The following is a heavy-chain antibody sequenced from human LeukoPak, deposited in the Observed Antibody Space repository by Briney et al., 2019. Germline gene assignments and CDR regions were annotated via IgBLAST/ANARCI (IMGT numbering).Heavy chain of an antibody. CDR3: ASSSVLDAFDI. CDR2: INHSGST. Sequence: PSETLSLTCAVYGGSFSGYYWSWIRQPPGKGLEWIGEINHSGSTNYNPSLKSRVTISVDTSKNQFSLKLSSVTAADTAVYYCASSSVLDAFDIWGQGTMVTVSS. D-gene: IGHD6-6*01. V-gene: IGHV4-34*01. J-gene: IGHJ3*02. CDR1: GGSFSGYY.